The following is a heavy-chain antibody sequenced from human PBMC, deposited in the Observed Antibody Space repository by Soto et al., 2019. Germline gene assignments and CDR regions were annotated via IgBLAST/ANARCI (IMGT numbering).Heavy chain of an antibody. Sequence: PSETLSLTCTASGGSISSYYWIWIRQPPGKGLEWIGYIYYSGSTNYNPSLKSRVTISVDTSKNQFSLKLSSVTAADTAVYYCTRHEAYSSGWYDYWGQGTLVTVSS. V-gene: IGHV4-59*08. CDR2: IYYSGST. J-gene: IGHJ4*02. CDR1: GGSISSYY. CDR3: TRHEAYSSGWYDY. D-gene: IGHD6-19*01.